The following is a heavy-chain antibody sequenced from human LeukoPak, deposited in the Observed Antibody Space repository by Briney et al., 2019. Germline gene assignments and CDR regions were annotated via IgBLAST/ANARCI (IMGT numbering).Heavy chain of an antibody. CDR2: IYYTGKN. CDR1: GGSINRHY. V-gene: IGHV4-59*08. Sequence: PSETVSLTCPVSGGSINRHYWGWLRQPPGKGLHWIGDIYYTGKNNYNPSLKSRVTISLDTSKDHLSLNLTSVLAADTAIYYCVRRDSGWNYFDYWGQGSLVTVSS. CDR3: VRRDSGWNYFDY. J-gene: IGHJ4*02. D-gene: IGHD5-12*01.